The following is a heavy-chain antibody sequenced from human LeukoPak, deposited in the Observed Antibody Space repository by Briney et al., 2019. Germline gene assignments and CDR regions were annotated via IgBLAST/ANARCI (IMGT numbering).Heavy chain of an antibody. D-gene: IGHD3-9*01. CDR2: IIPIFGTA. V-gene: IGHV1-69*13. J-gene: IGHJ6*04. Sequence: WASVTVSFKGSGGTFIIYAISWVGQAPGQGREGMGGIIPIFGTANYAQKFQGRGTITADEATRKDYMEKRRLRCGDTAVYYCARARRVRYYDILPVYPGGFHYYGMDVWGKGPTVTVSS. CDR3: ARARRVRYYDILPVYPGGFHYYGMDV. CDR1: GGTFIIYA.